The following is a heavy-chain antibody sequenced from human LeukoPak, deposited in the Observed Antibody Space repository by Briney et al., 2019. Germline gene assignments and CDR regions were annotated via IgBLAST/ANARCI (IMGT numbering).Heavy chain of an antibody. Sequence: SETLSLTCTVSGYSISSGYYWGWIRQPPGKGLEWIGSVYHSGITFYNPSLKSRVTISADTSKNQFSLKLSSVTAADTAFYYCARDRYYDNSGYDYWGQGALVTVSS. CDR2: VYHSGIT. D-gene: IGHD3-22*01. J-gene: IGHJ4*02. CDR3: ARDRYYDNSGYDY. CDR1: GYSISSGYY. V-gene: IGHV4-38-2*02.